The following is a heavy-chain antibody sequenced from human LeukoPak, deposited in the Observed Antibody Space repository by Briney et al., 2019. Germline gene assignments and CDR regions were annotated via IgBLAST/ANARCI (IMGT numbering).Heavy chain of an antibody. Sequence: GRSLRLSCAASGFTFSSYAMHWVRQAPGKGLEWVAVISYDGSNKYYADSVKGRSTISRDNSKNTLYLQMNSLRAEDTAVYYCARAGGGNWGQGTLVTVSS. J-gene: IGHJ4*02. D-gene: IGHD3-10*01. V-gene: IGHV3-30*04. CDR3: ARAGGGN. CDR1: GFTFSSYA. CDR2: ISYDGSNK.